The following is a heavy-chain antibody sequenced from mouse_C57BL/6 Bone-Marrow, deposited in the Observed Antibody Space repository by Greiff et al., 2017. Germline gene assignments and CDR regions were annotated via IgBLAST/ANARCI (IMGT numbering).Heavy chain of an antibody. D-gene: IGHD2-1*01. J-gene: IGHJ4*01. CDR1: GYTFTGYW. V-gene: IGHV1-9*01. Sequence: QVQLKQSGAELMKPGASVKLSCKATGYTFTGYWIEWVKQRPGHGLEWIGEILPGSGSTNYNEKFKGKATFTADTSSNTAYMQLSSLTTEDSAIYDCARSTLYYGNYRAMDYWGQGTSVTVSS. CDR3: ARSTLYYGNYRAMDY. CDR2: ILPGSGST.